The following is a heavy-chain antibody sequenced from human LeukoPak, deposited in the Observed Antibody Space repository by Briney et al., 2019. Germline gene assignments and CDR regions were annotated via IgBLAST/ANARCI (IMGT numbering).Heavy chain of an antibody. CDR2: FDPENGET. D-gene: IGHD3-10*01. J-gene: IGHJ4*02. V-gene: IGHV1-24*01. CDR1: GYTLTELS. Sequence: GASVKVSCKVSGYTLTELSMHWVRQAPGKGLEWMGGFDPENGETIYAQKFQGRVTMTEDTSTDTAYMELSSLRSEDTAVYYCATGYYGSGEPFDYWGQGTLVTVSS. CDR3: ATGYYGSGEPFDY.